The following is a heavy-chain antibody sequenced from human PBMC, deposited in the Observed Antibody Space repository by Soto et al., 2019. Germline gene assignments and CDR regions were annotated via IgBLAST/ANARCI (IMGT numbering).Heavy chain of an antibody. CDR2: IIPIFGTA. J-gene: IGHJ6*02. V-gene: IGHV1-69*01. D-gene: IGHD3-22*01. CDR1: GGTFSSYA. CDR3: AESSGYKYNYYYYGMDV. Sequence: QVQLVQSGAEVKKPGSSVKVSCKACGGTFSSYAISWVRQAPGQGLEWMGGIIPIFGTANYAQKFQGRVTITADESTSTAYMELSSLRSEDTAVYYCAESSGYKYNYYYYGMDVWGQGTTVTVSS.